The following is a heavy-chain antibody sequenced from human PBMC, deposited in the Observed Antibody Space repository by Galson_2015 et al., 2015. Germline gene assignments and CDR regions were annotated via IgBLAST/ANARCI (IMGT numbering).Heavy chain of an antibody. Sequence: SLRLSCAASGFIFSNAWMSWVRQAPGKGLEWVAVIWYDGSNKYYADSVKGRFTISRDNSKNTLYLQMNSLRAEDTAVYYCARDITMYSSSWYLDYWGQGTLVTVSS. CDR2: IWYDGSNK. CDR1: GFIFSNAW. CDR3: ARDITMYSSSWYLDY. D-gene: IGHD6-13*01. J-gene: IGHJ4*02. V-gene: IGHV3-33*08.